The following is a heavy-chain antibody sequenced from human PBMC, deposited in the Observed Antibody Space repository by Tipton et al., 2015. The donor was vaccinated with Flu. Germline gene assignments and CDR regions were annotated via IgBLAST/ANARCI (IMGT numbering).Heavy chain of an antibody. CDR2: INPNSGGT. CDR1: GYIFTGYY. D-gene: IGHD1-1*01. J-gene: IGHJ4*02. CDR3: GRVWNPHTIDY. V-gene: IGHV1-2*02. Sequence: QLVQSGAEVKKPGASVKVSCKASGYIFTGYYLYWVRQAPGQGLEWMGWINPNSGGTNYAQKFQGRVTMTRDTSISTAYMELSSLRSDDTAVYYCGRVWNPHTIDYWGQGTLVTVSS.